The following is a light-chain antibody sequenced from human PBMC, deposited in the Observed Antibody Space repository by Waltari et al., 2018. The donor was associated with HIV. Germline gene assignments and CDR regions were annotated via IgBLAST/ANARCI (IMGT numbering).Light chain of an antibody. Sequence: DIQMTQSPSTLSASVGDRVTITCRATQSVRTSLAWYQQKHGRSPKLLIYKASTLETEVPSRFSGSGSGTEFNLTIIGLLSVDFATYYCLQYEGDTRTFGRGTTV. V-gene: IGKV1-5*03. CDR3: LQYEGDTRT. CDR1: QSVRTS. CDR2: KAS. J-gene: IGKJ1*01.